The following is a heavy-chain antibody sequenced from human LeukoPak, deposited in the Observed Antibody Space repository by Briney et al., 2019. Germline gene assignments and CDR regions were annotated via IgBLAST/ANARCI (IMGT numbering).Heavy chain of an antibody. CDR2: ISYSGST. V-gene: IGHV4-39*07. D-gene: IGHD6-13*01. CDR3: ARGGIAAANWFDP. CDR1: GDSISSNNYY. Sequence: SETLSLTCTVSGDSISSNNYYWGWIRQPPGKGLEWIGSISYSGSTNYNPSLKSRVTISVDTSKNQFSLKLSSVTAADTAVYYCARGGIAAANWFDPWGQGTLVTVSS. J-gene: IGHJ5*02.